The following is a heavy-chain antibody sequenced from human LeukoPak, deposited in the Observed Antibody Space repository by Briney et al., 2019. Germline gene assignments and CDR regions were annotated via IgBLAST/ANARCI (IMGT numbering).Heavy chain of an antibody. CDR1: GGSISSYY. D-gene: IGHD5-18*01. Sequence: PSETLSLTCTVSGGSISSYYWSWIRQPAGKGLEWIGRIYTSGSTNYNPSLKSRVTMSVDTSKNQFSLKLSSVTAADTAVYYCARRLDTAMVTSWFDPWGQGTLVTVSS. V-gene: IGHV4-4*07. CDR3: ARRLDTAMVTSWFDP. J-gene: IGHJ5*02. CDR2: IYTSGST.